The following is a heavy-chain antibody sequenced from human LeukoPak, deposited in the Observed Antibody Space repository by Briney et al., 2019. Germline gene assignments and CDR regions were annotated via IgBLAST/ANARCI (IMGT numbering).Heavy chain of an antibody. CDR2: IIPILGIA. V-gene: IGHV1-69*04. J-gene: IGHJ5*02. CDR1: GGTFSSYA. CDR3: ARADSGGDSSGYKWFDP. D-gene: IGHD3-22*01. Sequence: SVKVSCKASGGTFSSYAISWVRQAPGQGLEWMGRIIPILGIANYAHKFQGRVTMTRDTSTSTVYMELSNLRPEDTAVYYCARADSGGDSSGYKWFDPWGQGTLVTVSS.